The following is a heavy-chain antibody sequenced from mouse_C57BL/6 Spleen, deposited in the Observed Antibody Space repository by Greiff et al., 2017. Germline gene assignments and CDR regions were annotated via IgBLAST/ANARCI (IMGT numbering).Heavy chain of an antibody. D-gene: IGHD2-2*01. CDR1: GFTFSDYG. Sequence: VQLKESGGGLVKPGGSLKLSCAASGFTFSDYGMHWVRQAPEKGLEWVAYISSGSSTIYYADTVKGRFTISRDNAKNTLFLQMTSLRSEDTAMYYCARPGVTTGYAMDYWGQGTSVTVSS. CDR3: ARPGVTTGYAMDY. CDR2: ISSGSSTI. V-gene: IGHV5-17*01. J-gene: IGHJ4*01.